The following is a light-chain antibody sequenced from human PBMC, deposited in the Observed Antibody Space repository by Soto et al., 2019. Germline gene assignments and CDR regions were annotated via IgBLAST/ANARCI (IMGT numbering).Light chain of an antibody. CDR2: GAS. J-gene: IGKJ1*01. CDR3: QQYGGSPRT. Sequence: EIVLTQSPGTLSLYPGEGATLSCRASQSVSSSLAWYQQKRGQAPRLLIHGASSRATGIPDRFSGSGSGTDFTLTISRLEPEDFAVYYCQQYGGSPRTFGQGTKVEVK. CDR1: QSVSSS. V-gene: IGKV3-20*01.